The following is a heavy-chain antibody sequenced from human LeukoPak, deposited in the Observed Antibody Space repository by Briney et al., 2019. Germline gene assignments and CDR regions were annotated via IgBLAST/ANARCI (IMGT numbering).Heavy chain of an antibody. CDR2: IFYSGST. J-gene: IGHJ1*01. Sequence: SETLSLTCTVSGGSISTSNYYWGWIRQPPGKGLEWIGNIFYSGSTYYSPSLKSRVTISVDKPKNQFSLKLSSIDAADTAVYYCAKEIYGDSTGGRFQYWGQGTLVTVSS. D-gene: IGHD4-17*01. V-gene: IGHV4-39*07. CDR1: GGSISTSNYY. CDR3: AKEIYGDSTGGRFQY.